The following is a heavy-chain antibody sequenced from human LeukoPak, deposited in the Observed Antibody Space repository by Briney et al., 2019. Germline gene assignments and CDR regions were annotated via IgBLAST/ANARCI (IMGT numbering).Heavy chain of an antibody. J-gene: IGHJ5*02. CDR3: VRHVIWSSVAQFFDP. CDR1: GGSISSSGYH. D-gene: IGHD2-21*01. CDR2: INYSGST. Sequence: PSETLSLTCTVSGGSISSSGYHWGRIPQPPGKGLEWVGSINYSGSTYYNPSLKRRVTISVDPSKNPFSLRLSYVTAADTAVYYCVRHVIWSSVAQFFDPWGEGTLVTVSS. V-gene: IGHV4-39*01.